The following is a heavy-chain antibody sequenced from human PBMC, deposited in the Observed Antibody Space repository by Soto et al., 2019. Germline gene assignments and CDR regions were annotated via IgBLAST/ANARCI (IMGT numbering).Heavy chain of an antibody. J-gene: IGHJ6*02. CDR1: GGTFSSYA. CDR3: PRGSIAAAGSYYYGMDV. CDR2: IIPIFGTA. D-gene: IGHD6-13*01. V-gene: IGHV1-69*01. Sequence: QVQLVPYGAEVKQPGSSVKVSCKASGGTFSSYAISWVRQAPGQGLEWMGGIIPIFGTANYAQKFQGRVTITADESTSTAVMELSSLRSEDTAVYYCPRGSIAAAGSYYYGMDVWGQGTTVTVSS.